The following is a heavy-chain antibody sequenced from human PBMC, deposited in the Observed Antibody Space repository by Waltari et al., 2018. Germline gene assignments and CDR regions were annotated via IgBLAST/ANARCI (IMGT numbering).Heavy chain of an antibody. V-gene: IGHV4-39*07. Sequence: QLQLQESGPGLVKPSETLSLTCTVSGGPISSSSYDWGWIRQPPGKGLEWIGSIYYSGSTYYNPSLKSRVTISVDTSKNQFSLKLSSVTAADTAVYYCARGFGAYEGWFDPWGQGTLVTVSS. J-gene: IGHJ5*02. CDR1: GGPISSSSYD. CDR3: ARGFGAYEGWFDP. D-gene: IGHD3-3*01. CDR2: IYYSGST.